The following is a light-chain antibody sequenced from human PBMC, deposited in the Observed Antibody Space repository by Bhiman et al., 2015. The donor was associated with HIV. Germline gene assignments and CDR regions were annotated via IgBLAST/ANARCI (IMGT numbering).Light chain of an antibody. V-gene: IGLV1-44*01. CDR3: HSYDTSLSGYV. CDR1: DSDIGINS. J-gene: IGLJ1*01. CDR2: GNV. Sequence: QSVLTQSPSVSGTPGQRVTIFCSGSDSDIGINSVSWYQQLPGTAPKLLIYGNVLRPSRVPDRFSGSKSGTSASLAITGLQAEDEADYYCHSYDTSLSGYVFGTGTKVTTL.